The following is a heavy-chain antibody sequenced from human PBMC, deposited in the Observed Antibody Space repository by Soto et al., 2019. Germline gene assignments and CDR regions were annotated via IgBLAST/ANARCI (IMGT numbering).Heavy chain of an antibody. D-gene: IGHD3-10*01. V-gene: IGHV3-23*01. CDR3: ARGGADHYHYGMDV. Sequence: VQLLESGGGLVQPGGSLRLSCVASGFTLTTYAMSWVRQPPGKGVEWVSSMNAAGTSTSHADSVKGRFTNSRDNSKNTLYLEMNSLRAEDTAVYYCARGGADHYHYGMDVWGQGTTVIVSS. CDR1: GFTLTTYA. J-gene: IGHJ6*02. CDR2: MNAAGTST.